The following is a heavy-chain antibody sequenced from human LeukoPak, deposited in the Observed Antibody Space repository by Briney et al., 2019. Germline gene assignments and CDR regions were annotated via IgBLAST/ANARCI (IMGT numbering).Heavy chain of an antibody. CDR3: ARGGQLNWFDP. CDR2: ISYSGST. V-gene: IGHV4-59*01. CDR1: GDSISSSY. D-gene: IGHD5-18*01. Sequence: NPSETLSLTCTVSGDSISSSYWSWIRQPPGKGLEWIGYISYSGSTSSNPSVRSRVTISVDTSKNQFSLRLTSVTAADTAMYYCARGGQLNWFDPWGQGTLVTVSS. J-gene: IGHJ5*02.